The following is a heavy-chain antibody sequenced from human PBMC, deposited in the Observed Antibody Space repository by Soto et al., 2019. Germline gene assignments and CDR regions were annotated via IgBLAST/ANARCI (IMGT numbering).Heavy chain of an antibody. CDR1: GGTFSSYA. CDR3: ASTDYGDLYYYYSYGMDV. CDR2: IIPIFGTA. V-gene: IGHV1-69*13. J-gene: IGHJ6*02. D-gene: IGHD4-17*01. Sequence: SVKVSCKASGGTFSSYAISWVRQAPGQGLEWMGGIIPIFGTANYAQKFQGRVTITADESTSTAYMELSSLRSEDTAVYYCASTDYGDLYYYYSYGMDVWGQGTKVTIS.